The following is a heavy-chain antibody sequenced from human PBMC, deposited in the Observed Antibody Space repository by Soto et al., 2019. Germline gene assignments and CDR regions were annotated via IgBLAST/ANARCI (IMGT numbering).Heavy chain of an antibody. CDR3: ARAPRVYCTNGVCYHDAFDI. Sequence: EVQLVESGGGLVQPGGSLRLSCAASGFTFRSYWMHWVRQAPGKGLVWVSRINSDGSSTSYADSVKGRFTISRDNAKNTLYLQMNSLRAEDTAVYYCARAPRVYCTNGVCYHDAFDIWGQGTMVTVSS. CDR1: GFTFRSYW. V-gene: IGHV3-74*01. CDR2: INSDGSST. D-gene: IGHD2-8*01. J-gene: IGHJ3*02.